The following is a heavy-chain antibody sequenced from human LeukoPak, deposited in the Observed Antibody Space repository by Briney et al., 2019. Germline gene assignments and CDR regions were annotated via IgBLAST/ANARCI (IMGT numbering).Heavy chain of an antibody. J-gene: IGHJ4*02. CDR1: GFTFSSYW. CDR2: IKAKAHGGTI. CDR3: TTDGVGVEGATYDN. Sequence: GGSLRLSCAASGFTFSSYWMSWVRQAPGKGLEWVGRIKAKAHGGTIEYAAPVKGGFTISRDDSKNTLYLQMNSLKTEDTAVYYCTTDGVGVEGATYDNWGQGTLVSVSS. V-gene: IGHV3-15*01. D-gene: IGHD1-26*01.